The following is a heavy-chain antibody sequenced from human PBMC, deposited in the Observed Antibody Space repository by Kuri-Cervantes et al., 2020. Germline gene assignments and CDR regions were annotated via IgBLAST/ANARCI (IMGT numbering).Heavy chain of an antibody. CDR3: ARDYCSSTSCYPSDY. CDR2: TYYRSKWYN. J-gene: IGHJ4*02. Sequence: SETLSLTCAISGDSVSSNSAAWNCIRQSPSRGLEWLGRTYYRSKWYNDYAVSVKIRITINPDTSKNQFSLQLNSVTPEDTAVYYCARDYCSSTSCYPSDYWGQGTLVTVSS. V-gene: IGHV6-1*01. CDR1: GDSVSSNSAA. D-gene: IGHD2-2*01.